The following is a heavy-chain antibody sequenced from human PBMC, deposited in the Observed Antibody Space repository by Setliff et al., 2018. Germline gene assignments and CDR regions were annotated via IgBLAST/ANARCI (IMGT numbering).Heavy chain of an antibody. CDR2: ISGHNGDT. CDR3: ASLGYCSSTSCWPYYYYGMDV. Sequence: GASVKVSCEPSGYPFTNYGLSWVRQAPGQGLEWMGWISGHNGDTKLAQNFQGRVTVTTDTFTNTGYMELRSLRSDDTAVYYCASLGYCSSTSCWPYYYYGMDVWGQGTTVTVSS. CDR1: GYPFTNYG. D-gene: IGHD2-2*01. J-gene: IGHJ6*02. V-gene: IGHV1-18*01.